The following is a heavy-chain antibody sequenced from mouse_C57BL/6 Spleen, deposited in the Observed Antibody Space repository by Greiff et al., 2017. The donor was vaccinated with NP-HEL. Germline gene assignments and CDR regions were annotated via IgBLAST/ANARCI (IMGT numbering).Heavy chain of an antibody. CDR3: ARSSYYSNYVYFDY. J-gene: IGHJ2*01. V-gene: IGHV1-69*01. CDR1: GYTFTSYW. Sequence: QVQLKQPGAELVMPGASVKLSCKASGYTFTSYWMHWVKQRPGQGLEWIGEIDPSDSYTNYNQKFKGKSTLTVDKSSSTAYMQLSSLTSEDSAVYYCARSSYYSNYVYFDYWGQGTTLTVSS. CDR2: IDPSDSYT. D-gene: IGHD2-5*01.